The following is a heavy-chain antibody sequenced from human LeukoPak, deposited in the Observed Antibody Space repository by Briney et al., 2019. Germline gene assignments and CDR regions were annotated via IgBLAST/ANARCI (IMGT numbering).Heavy chain of an antibody. CDR2: IYYSGST. Sequence: SETLSLTCTVSGGSMSSNHWSWLRQSPGKGLEWIGYIYYSGSTKYNPSLKSRVTISVDTSKNHFSLKLSSVTAADTAVYYCARHLPKWGWDYWGQGTLVTVSS. D-gene: IGHD1-26*01. V-gene: IGHV4-59*08. CDR1: GGSMSSNH. CDR3: ARHLPKWGWDY. J-gene: IGHJ4*02.